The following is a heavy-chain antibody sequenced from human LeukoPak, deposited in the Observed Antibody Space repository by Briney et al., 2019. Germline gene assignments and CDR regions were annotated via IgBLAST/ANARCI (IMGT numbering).Heavy chain of an antibody. D-gene: IGHD6-13*01. J-gene: IGHJ6*02. CDR3: ASIGLVVVGTDYYYYSIDV. V-gene: IGHV4-4*02. CDR2: IYHNGIT. Sequence: SETLSLTCAVSGGSISSSNWWSWVRQPPGKGLEWIGEIYHNGITNYNPSLKSRVTMSVDKSKNQFSLKLTSVTAADTAVYYCASIGLVVVGTDYYYYSIDVWGQGTTVTVSS. CDR1: GGSISSSNW.